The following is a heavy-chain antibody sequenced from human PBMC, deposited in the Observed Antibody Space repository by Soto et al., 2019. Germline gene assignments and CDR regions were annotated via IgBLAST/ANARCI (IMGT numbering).Heavy chain of an antibody. CDR3: AADQITGTSFDY. J-gene: IGHJ4*02. D-gene: IGHD1-7*01. V-gene: IGHV1-58*01. CDR1: GFTFTSSA. CDR2: IVVGSGNT. Sequence: GASLKVSCKASGFTFTSSAVQWVRQARGQRLEWIGWIVVGSGNTNYAQKFQERVTITRDMSTSTAYMELSSLRSEDTAVYYCAADQITGTSFDYWGQGXLVTVSS.